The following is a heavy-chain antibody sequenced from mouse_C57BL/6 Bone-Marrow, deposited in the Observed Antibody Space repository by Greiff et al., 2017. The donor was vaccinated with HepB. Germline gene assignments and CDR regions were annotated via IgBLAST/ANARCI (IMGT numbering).Heavy chain of an antibody. Sequence: QVQLQQPGAELVKPGASVKLSCKASGYTFTSYWMQWVKQRPGQGLEWIGEIDPSDSYTNYNQKFKGKATLTVDTSSSTAYMQLSSLTSEDSAVYYCARADSKFFDYWGQGTTLTVSS. J-gene: IGHJ2*01. CDR2: IDPSDSYT. D-gene: IGHD2-5*01. CDR3: ARADSKFFDY. V-gene: IGHV1-50*01. CDR1: GYTFTSYW.